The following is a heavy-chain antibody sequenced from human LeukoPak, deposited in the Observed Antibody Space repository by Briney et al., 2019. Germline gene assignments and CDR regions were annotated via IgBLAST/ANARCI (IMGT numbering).Heavy chain of an antibody. D-gene: IGHD6-19*01. J-gene: IGHJ4*02. CDR1: GFTSTTDP. V-gene: IGHV3-30*04. CDR2: LSYDGTDW. CDR3: ARGTPAVAGIDY. Sequence: GGSLRLSCAASGFTSTTDPMHWVRQTPGKGLEWLGVLSYDGTDWYYADSVRGRFTISRDNSKKTLYLQMNSLTREDTAVYYCARGTPAVAGIDYWGLGTLVTVSS.